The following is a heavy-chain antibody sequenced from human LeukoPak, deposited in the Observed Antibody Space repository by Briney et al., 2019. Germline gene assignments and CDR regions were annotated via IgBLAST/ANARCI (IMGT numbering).Heavy chain of an antibody. Sequence: PSETLSLTCTVSGGSISSGGYYWSWIRQAPGKGLEWIGYIYHSGSTYYNPSLKSRVTISVDRSKNQFSLKLSSVTAADTAVYYCARLGGYNWNPRHYYFYYMDVWGKGTTVTVSS. J-gene: IGHJ6*03. CDR2: IYHSGST. CDR1: GGSISSGGYY. CDR3: ARLGGYNWNPRHYYFYYMDV. V-gene: IGHV4-30-2*01. D-gene: IGHD1-20*01.